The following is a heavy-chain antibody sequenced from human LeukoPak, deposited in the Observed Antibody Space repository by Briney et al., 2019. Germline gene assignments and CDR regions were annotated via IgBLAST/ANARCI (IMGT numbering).Heavy chain of an antibody. Sequence: ETLSLTCTVSGGSISSYYWSWIRQPPGKGLEWIGYIYYTGTTNYNPSLKSRVTISVDTSKNQFSLRLTSVTAADTAVYFCARATPWLLPGYWGQGTLVTVSS. CDR2: IYYTGTT. J-gene: IGHJ4*02. D-gene: IGHD3-22*01. CDR3: ARATPWLLPGY. CDR1: GGSISSYY. V-gene: IGHV4-59*01.